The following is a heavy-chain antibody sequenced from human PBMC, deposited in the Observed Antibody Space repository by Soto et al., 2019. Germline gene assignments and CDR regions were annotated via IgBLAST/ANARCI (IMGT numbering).Heavy chain of an antibody. CDR3: ARGSNTIFGVVIPPHGMDV. Sequence: ETLSLTCAVYGGSFSGYYWSWIRQPPGKGLEWIGEINHSGSTNYNPSLKSRVTISVDTSKNQFSLKLSSVTAADTAVYYCARGSNTIFGVVIPPHGMDVWGQGTTVTVSS. CDR1: GGSFSGYY. D-gene: IGHD3-3*01. J-gene: IGHJ6*02. V-gene: IGHV4-34*01. CDR2: INHSGST.